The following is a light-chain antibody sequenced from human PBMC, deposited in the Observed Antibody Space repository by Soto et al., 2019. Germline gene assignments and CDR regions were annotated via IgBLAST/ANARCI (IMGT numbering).Light chain of an antibody. J-gene: IGLJ2*01. CDR2: DVS. Sequence: QSVLTQPRSVSGSPGQSVTISCTGTSSDVGGYHYVSWYQQHPGKAPRLMIYDVSKRPSGVPDRFSGSKSGNTASLTISGLQTEDEADYYCCSYAGSYTFVVFGGGTKLTVL. V-gene: IGLV2-11*01. CDR1: SSDVGGYHY. CDR3: CSYAGSYTFVV.